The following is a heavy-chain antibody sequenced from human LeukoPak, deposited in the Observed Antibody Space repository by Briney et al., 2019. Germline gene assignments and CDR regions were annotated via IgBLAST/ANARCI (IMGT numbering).Heavy chain of an antibody. CDR3: AREGNWYDY. V-gene: IGHV1-46*01. CDR1: GYTFTSYH. Sequence: GASVKVSCKASGYTFTSYHIHWVRQAPGQGLEWMGIINPSGGSTTYAQKFQGRVTMTRDTSTSTVYMELSSLRSGDTAVYHCAREGNWYDYWGQGTLVTVSS. J-gene: IGHJ5*01. CDR2: INPSGGST.